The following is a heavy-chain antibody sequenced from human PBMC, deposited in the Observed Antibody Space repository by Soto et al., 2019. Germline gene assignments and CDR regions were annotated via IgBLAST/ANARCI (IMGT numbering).Heavy chain of an antibody. Sequence: EVQLLESGGGLVQPGGSLRLSCAASGFTFSSFAMSWVRQAPGTGLEWVSAIGSRGDRTYYADSVKGRFTISRDNSKNTLYLQMNSLRAEATAVYYCAKDLIYGYNSGRPFDSWGQGTLVTVSS. CDR3: AKDLIYGYNSGRPFDS. D-gene: IGHD6-19*01. CDR1: GFTFSSFA. CDR2: IGSRGDRT. V-gene: IGHV3-23*01. J-gene: IGHJ4*02.